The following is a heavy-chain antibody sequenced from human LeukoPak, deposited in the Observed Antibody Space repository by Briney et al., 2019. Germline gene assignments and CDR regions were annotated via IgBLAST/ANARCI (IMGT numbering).Heavy chain of an antibody. J-gene: IGHJ3*02. CDR3: ATLVVGSGSYFNAFDI. CDR1: GFPLSSYA. D-gene: IGHD1-26*01. V-gene: IGHV3-23*01. CDR2: TSSSDAGT. Sequence: GGSLRLSCAASGFPLSSYAMSWVRQAPGKGLEWVSATSSSDAGTYYADSVKGRFTISRDNSKNTLYLQMNSLRAEDTAVYYCATLVVGSGSYFNAFDIWGQGTMVTVSS.